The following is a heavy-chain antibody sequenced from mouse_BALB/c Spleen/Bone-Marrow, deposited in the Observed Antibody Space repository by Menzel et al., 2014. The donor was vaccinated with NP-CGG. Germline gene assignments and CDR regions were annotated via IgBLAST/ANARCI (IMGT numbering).Heavy chain of an antibody. CDR2: IWAGGTT. J-gene: IGHJ2*01. D-gene: IGHD2-14*01. CDR3: AREGAYYRYIDY. Sequence: QVQLQQSGPGLVAPSQSLSITCTVSGFSLTTYGIHWVRRPPGKGLEWLGVIWAGGTTIYNSTLMSRLSISKDTSKSQVFLKMNSLQTDDTAIYYCAREGAYYRYIDYWGQGTTLTVSS. V-gene: IGHV2-9*02. CDR1: GFSLTTYG.